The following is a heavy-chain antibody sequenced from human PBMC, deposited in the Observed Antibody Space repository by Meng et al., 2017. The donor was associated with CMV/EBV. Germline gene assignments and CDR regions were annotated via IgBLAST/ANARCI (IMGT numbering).Heavy chain of an antibody. CDR1: GGSVSSGSYY. CDR2: IYYSGST. V-gene: IGHV4-61*01. Sequence: GSLRLSCTVSGGSVSSGSYYWSWIRQPPGKGLEWIGYIYYSGSTNYNPSLKSRVTISVDTSKNQFSLKLSSVTAADTAVYYCARSMPYDFWSGYANYYYYGMDVWGQGTTVTVSS. J-gene: IGHJ6*02. D-gene: IGHD3-3*01. CDR3: ARSMPYDFWSGYANYYYYGMDV.